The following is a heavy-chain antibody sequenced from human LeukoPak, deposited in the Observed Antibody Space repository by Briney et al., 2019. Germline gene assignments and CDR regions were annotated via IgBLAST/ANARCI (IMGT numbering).Heavy chain of an antibody. Sequence: SETLSLTCAVYGGSFSGYYWSWIRQPPGKGLEWIGEINHSGSTNYNPSLKRRVTISVDTSKNQFSLKLSSVTAADTAVYYCARGVWDGYYCYGMDVWGQGTTVTVSS. CDR3: ARGVWDGYYCYGMDV. CDR2: INHSGST. D-gene: IGHD1-26*01. CDR1: GGSFSGYY. V-gene: IGHV4-34*01. J-gene: IGHJ6*02.